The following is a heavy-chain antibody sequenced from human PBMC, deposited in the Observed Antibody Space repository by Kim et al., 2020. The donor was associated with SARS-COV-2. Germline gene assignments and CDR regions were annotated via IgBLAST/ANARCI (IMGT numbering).Heavy chain of an antibody. CDR3: ARGVGRGQQQLVGENYYYGMDV. D-gene: IGHD6-13*01. V-gene: IGHV1-69*13. J-gene: IGHJ6*02. CDR1: GGTFSSYA. Sequence: SVKVSCKASGGTFSSYAISWVRQAPGQGLEWMGGIIPIFGTANYAQKFQGRVTITADESTSTAYMELSSLRSEDTAVYYCARGVGRGQQQLVGENYYYGMDVWGQGTTVTVSS. CDR2: IIPIFGTA.